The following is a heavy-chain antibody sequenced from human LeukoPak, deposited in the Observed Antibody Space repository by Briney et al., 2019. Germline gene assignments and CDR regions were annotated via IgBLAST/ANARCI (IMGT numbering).Heavy chain of an antibody. D-gene: IGHD6-13*01. CDR3: ARGRRIAAAGLYYFDY. V-gene: IGHV3-21*01. J-gene: IGHJ4*02. CDR1: GSTFSSYS. CDR2: ISSSSSYI. Sequence: PGGFLRLSCAASGSTFSSYSMNWVRQAPGKGLEWVSSISSSSSYIYCADSVKGRFTISRDNAKNSLYLQMNSLRAEDTAVYYCARGRRIAAAGLYYFDYWGQGTLVTVSS.